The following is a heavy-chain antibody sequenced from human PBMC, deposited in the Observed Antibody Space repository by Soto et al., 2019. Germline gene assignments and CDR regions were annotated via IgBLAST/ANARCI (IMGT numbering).Heavy chain of an antibody. D-gene: IGHD3-9*01. CDR2: INHSGST. V-gene: IGHV4-34*01. CDR3: ARDILTGYNWFDP. CDR1: GGSFSGYY. Sequence: SETLSLTCAVYGGSFSGYYWSWIRQPPGKGLEWIGEINHSGSTNYNPSLKSRVTISVDTSKNQFSLKLSSVTAADTAVYYCARDILTGYNWFDPWGQGTLVTVSS. J-gene: IGHJ5*02.